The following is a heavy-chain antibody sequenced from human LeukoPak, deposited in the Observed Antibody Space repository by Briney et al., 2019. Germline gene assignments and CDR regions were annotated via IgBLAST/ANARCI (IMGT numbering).Heavy chain of an antibody. V-gene: IGHV3-9*01. CDR3: AKEGYRSGWYYFDS. CDR2: ISWNSGSI. CDR1: GFTFDDYT. D-gene: IGHD6-19*01. J-gene: IGHJ4*02. Sequence: GGSLRLSCAASGFTFDDYTMHWVRQAPGKGLEWVSSISWNSGSIGYEDSVKGRFTTSRDNAKTSLFLQMNSLRPEDTALYYCAKEGYRSGWYYFDSWGQGTLVTVSS.